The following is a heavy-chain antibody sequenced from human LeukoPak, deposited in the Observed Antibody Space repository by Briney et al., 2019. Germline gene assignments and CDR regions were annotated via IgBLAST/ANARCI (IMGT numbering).Heavy chain of an antibody. CDR1: GYTFTIYY. Sequence: GATVKVPCKASGYTFTIYYMHWVRQAPGQGLEWMGIINPSGGSTSYAQKFQGRVTMTRDTSTSTVYMELSSLRSEDTAVYYCARFQSGSYYYYYGMDVWGQGTTVTVSS. CDR3: ARFQSGSYYYYYGMDV. CDR2: INPSGGST. D-gene: IGHD1-26*01. V-gene: IGHV1-46*01. J-gene: IGHJ6*02.